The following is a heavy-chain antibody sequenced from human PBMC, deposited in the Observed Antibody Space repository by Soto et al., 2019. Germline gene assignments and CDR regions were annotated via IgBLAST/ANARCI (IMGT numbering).Heavy chain of an antibody. D-gene: IGHD2-15*01. CDR1: GFTFSSYA. CDR3: AKSGTFYCSGGSCYYHY. J-gene: IGHJ4*02. CDR2: ISGSGGST. V-gene: IGHV3-23*01. Sequence: GGSLRLSCAASGFTFSSYAMSWVRQAPGKGLEWVSAISGSGGSTYYADSVKGRFTISRDNSKNTLYLQMNSLRAEDTAVYYCAKSGTFYCSGGSCYYHYWGQGTLVTVSS.